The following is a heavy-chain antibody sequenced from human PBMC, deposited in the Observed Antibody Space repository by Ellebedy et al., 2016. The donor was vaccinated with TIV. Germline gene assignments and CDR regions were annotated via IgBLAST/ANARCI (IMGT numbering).Heavy chain of an antibody. J-gene: IGHJ6*02. V-gene: IGHV3-21*01. D-gene: IGHD3-16*01. CDR1: GFTFSSYS. CDR2: ISSSSSYI. CDR3: ARDLGPWRDYYYYGMDV. Sequence: GGSLRLSXAASGFTFSSYSMNWVRQAPGKGLEWVSSISSSSSYIYYADSVKGRFTISRDNAKNSLYLQMNSPRAEDTAVYYCARDLGPWRDYYYYGMDVWGQGTTVTVSS.